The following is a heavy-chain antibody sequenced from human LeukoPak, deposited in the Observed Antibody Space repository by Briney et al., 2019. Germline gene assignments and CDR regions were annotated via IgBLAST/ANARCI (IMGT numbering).Heavy chain of an antibody. CDR1: GYTFIDNY. CDR2: IHPKTGRT. V-gene: IGHV1-2*02. Sequence: ASVTVSCKASGYTFIDNYFHWVRQAPGQGLEWVGWIHPKTGRTHYAQNFHGRVTLTRDTSISTAYMYLSGLTSDDTAIYYCARGRGTTMVRGVITNYFDLWGRGSLVTVSS. J-gene: IGHJ2*01. D-gene: IGHD3-10*01. CDR3: ARGRGTTMVRGVITNYFDL.